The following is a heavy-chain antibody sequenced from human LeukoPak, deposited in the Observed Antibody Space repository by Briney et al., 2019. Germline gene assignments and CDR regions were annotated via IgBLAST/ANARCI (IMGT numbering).Heavy chain of an antibody. Sequence: PGGSLRLSCAASGFTVSSNYMGWVRQAPGKGLEWVSVIYSCGSTYYADSVKGRFTISRDNSKNTLYLQMNSLRAEDTAVYYCARDARIAVAESSVYWGQGTLVTVSS. D-gene: IGHD6-19*01. CDR1: GFTVSSNY. CDR2: IYSCGST. CDR3: ARDARIAVAESSVY. J-gene: IGHJ4*02. V-gene: IGHV3-66*03.